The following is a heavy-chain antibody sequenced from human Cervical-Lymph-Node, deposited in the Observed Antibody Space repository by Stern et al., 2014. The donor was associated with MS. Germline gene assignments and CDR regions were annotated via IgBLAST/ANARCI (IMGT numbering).Heavy chain of an antibody. D-gene: IGHD2-2*02. J-gene: IGHJ6*02. CDR2: IWYDGSQK. CDR1: GFTFEDYA. Sequence: QVQLVESGGGVVQPGGSQRLSCTASGFTFEDYAMEWVRQVPGKGLEWVAMIWYDGSQKYYGDSVRGRFSVSRDNSRNTLYLQMKSLSLEDTAVNYCARKIPDYYYYAMDVWGQGTTVTVSS. V-gene: IGHV3-33*01. CDR3: ARKIPDYYYYAMDV.